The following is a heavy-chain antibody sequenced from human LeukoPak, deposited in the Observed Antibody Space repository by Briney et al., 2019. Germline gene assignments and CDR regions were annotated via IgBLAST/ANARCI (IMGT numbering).Heavy chain of an antibody. CDR1: GFTFSSDT. D-gene: IGHD1-1*01. Sequence: GGSLRLSCAASGFTFSSDTMNWVRQAPGKGLEWVSSISSGGSYIYYADSVKGRFTISRDNAKNSLYLQMNSLRAEDTAVYYCARSGTTATAGVFDIWGQGTMVTVSS. CDR3: ARSGTTATAGVFDI. J-gene: IGHJ3*02. V-gene: IGHV3-21*01. CDR2: ISSGGSYI.